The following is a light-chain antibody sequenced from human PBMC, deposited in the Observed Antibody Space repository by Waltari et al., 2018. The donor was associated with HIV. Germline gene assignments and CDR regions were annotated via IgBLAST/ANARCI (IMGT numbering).Light chain of an antibody. V-gene: IGKV1-33*01. CDR3: QQYDNLPLT. CDR2: DA. Sequence: DIQMTQSPSSLSASVGDRVTITFQASQDISNYLNWYQQKPGKAPKLLIYDAETGVPSRFSGSGSGTDFTFTISSLQPEDIATYYCQQYDNLPLTFGGGTKVEIK. CDR1: QDISNY. J-gene: IGKJ4*01.